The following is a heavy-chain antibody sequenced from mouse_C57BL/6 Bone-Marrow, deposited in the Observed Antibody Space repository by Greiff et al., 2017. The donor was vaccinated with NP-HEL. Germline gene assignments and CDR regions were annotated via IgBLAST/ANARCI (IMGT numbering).Heavy chain of an antibody. CDR2: IYPSDSET. D-gene: IGHD1-1*01. CDR1: GYTFTSYW. CDR3: ARFKVVARYAMDY. J-gene: IGHJ4*01. V-gene: IGHV1-61*01. Sequence: QVQLQQPGAELVRPGSSVKLSCKASGYTFTSYWMDWVKQRPGQGLEWIGNIYPSDSETHYNQKFKDKATLTVDKSSSTAYMQLSSLTSEDSAVYYCARFKVVARYAMDYWGQGTSVTVSS.